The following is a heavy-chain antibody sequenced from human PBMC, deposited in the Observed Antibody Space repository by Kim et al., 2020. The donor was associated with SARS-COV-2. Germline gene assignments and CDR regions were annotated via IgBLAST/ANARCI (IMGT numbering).Heavy chain of an antibody. V-gene: IGHV3-21*01. CDR1: GFTFSSYS. CDR3: ARDLWGGSGSYYNKNDY. Sequence: GGSLRLSCAASGFTFSSYSMNWVRQAPGKGLEWVSSISSSSSYIYYADSVKGRFTISRDNAKNSLYLQMNSLRAEDTAVYYCARDLWGGSGSYYNKNDYWGQGTLVTVSS. D-gene: IGHD3-10*01. J-gene: IGHJ4*02. CDR2: ISSSSSYI.